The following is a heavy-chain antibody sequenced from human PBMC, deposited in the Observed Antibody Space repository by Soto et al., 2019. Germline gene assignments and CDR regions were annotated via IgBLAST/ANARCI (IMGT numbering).Heavy chain of an antibody. CDR2: IIPMFGSP. V-gene: IGHV1-69*06. CDR1: GGTLSTNA. D-gene: IGHD6-19*01. J-gene: IGHJ6*02. Sequence: QVQLVQSGAEVKKAGSSVKVSCKASGGTLSTNAISWVRQAPGQGLEWMGAIIPMFGSPKYAQKFLGRVTITADNPTSTIYMEMISLTSADTAVYYCARGGFVAGLYNAMDAWGQVTMVAVSS. CDR3: ARGGFVAGLYNAMDA.